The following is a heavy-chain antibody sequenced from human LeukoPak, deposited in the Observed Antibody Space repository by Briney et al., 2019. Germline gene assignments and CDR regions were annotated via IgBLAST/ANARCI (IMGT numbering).Heavy chain of an antibody. J-gene: IGHJ3*02. CDR1: GFTFSSYE. Sequence: GGSLRLSCVASGFTFSSYEMNWVRQAPGKGLEWVSYISSSGSIIYYADSVKGRFTISRDNAKNSLYLQMNSLRAEDTAVYLCARGSGCSGGSCYFGAFDIWGQGTMVTVSS. CDR3: ARGSGCSGGSCYFGAFDI. D-gene: IGHD2-15*01. CDR2: ISSSGSII. V-gene: IGHV3-48*03.